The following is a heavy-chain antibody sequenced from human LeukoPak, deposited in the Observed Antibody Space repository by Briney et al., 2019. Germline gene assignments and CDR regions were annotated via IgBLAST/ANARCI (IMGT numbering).Heavy chain of an antibody. Sequence: GGPLRLSCAASGFTFSSYAMHWVRQAPGKGLEWVAVISYGGSNKYYADSVKGRFTISRDNSKNTLYLQMNSLRAEDTAVYYCAREREGLHAFDIWGQGTMVTVSS. CDR3: AREREGLHAFDI. J-gene: IGHJ3*02. CDR2: ISYGGSNK. V-gene: IGHV3-30-3*01. CDR1: GFTFSSYA.